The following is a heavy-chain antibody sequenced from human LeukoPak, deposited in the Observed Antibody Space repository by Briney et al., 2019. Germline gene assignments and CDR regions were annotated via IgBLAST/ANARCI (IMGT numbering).Heavy chain of an antibody. J-gene: IGHJ6*02. D-gene: IGHD3-10*01. CDR2: INPNSGGT. Sequence: GASVKVSCTASGYTFTGYYMHWVRQAPGQGLEWMGWINPNSGGTNYAQKFQGRVTMTRDTSISTAYMELSRLRSDDTAVYYCARDGHMVRGVLIEDVWGHGTTVTVSS. CDR1: GYTFTGYY. V-gene: IGHV1-2*02. CDR3: ARDGHMVRGVLIEDV.